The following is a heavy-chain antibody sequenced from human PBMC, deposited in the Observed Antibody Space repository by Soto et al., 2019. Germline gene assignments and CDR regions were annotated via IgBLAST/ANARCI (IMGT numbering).Heavy chain of an antibody. V-gene: IGHV1-46*01. D-gene: IGHD2-8*01. Sequence: ASVKVSCKASGYTFTSYYMHWVRQAPGQGLEWMGIINPSGGSTSYAQKFQGRVTMTRDTSTSTVYMELSSLRSEDTAVYYCARDGWYCTNGVCPYFDYWGQGTLVTVSS. CDR2: INPSGGST. J-gene: IGHJ4*02. CDR1: GYTFTSYY. CDR3: ARDGWYCTNGVCPYFDY.